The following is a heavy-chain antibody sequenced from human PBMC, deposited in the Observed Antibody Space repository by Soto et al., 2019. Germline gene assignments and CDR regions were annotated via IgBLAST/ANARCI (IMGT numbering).Heavy chain of an antibody. Sequence: SVTLPLPYIVAWASIIDPVYRWSWHRQPTGKGLEWIGYIYYTGSTNYNPSLESRVFMSIDTSKNQLSLKVTSVTAADTASYYSARAAVHCGWYYDYWGQGFPVTVSS. D-gene: IGHD6-19*01. CDR1: WASIIDPVYR. V-gene: IGHV4-61*08. J-gene: IGHJ4*02. CDR3: ARAAVHCGWYYDY. CDR2: IYYTGST.